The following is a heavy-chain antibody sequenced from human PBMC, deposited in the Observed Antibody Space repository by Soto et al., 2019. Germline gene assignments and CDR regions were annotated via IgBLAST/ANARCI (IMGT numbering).Heavy chain of an antibody. CDR3: VRYRCNSFTMIVVIDY. CDR1: GYTFTSYC. J-gene: IGHJ4*02. V-gene: IGHV1-18*03. Sequence: ASVKVSCKASGYTFTSYCISWVRQAPGQGLEWMGWISAYNGNTNYAQKLQGRVTMTTDTSTSTAYMELRSLRSADMVVFSCVRYRCNSFTMIVVIDYWGQGTLVTVSS. D-gene: IGHD3-22*01. CDR2: ISAYNGNT.